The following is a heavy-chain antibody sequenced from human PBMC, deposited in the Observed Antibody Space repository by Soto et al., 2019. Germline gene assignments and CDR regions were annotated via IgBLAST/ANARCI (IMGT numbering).Heavy chain of an antibody. V-gene: IGHV1-69*02. J-gene: IGHJ6*02. CDR1: GGTFSSYT. CDR3: ARVGSSWYLGMDV. CDR2: IIPILGIT. Sequence: RASVKVSCKASGGTFSSYTISWVRQAPGQGLEWMGRIIPILGITNYAQKFQGRVTITADKSTSTAYMELSSLRSEDTAVYYCARVGSSWYLGMDVWGQGTTVTVSS. D-gene: IGHD6-13*01.